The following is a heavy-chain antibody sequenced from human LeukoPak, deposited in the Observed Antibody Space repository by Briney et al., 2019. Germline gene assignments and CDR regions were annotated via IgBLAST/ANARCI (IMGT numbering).Heavy chain of an antibody. V-gene: IGHV3-72*01. CDR1: GFRFSNYW. CDR3: VRNSYYTSGSYRYYYYMDV. Sequence: PGGSLRLSCAASGFRFSNYWMNWVRQAPGKGLEWVGRTRSKPNSYSTEYAASVKGRFTISRDESKNSMSLQMNSLNTEDTAVYYCVRNSYYTSGSYRYYYYMDVWGKGTTVTVSS. D-gene: IGHD3-10*01. J-gene: IGHJ6*03. CDR2: TRSKPNSYST.